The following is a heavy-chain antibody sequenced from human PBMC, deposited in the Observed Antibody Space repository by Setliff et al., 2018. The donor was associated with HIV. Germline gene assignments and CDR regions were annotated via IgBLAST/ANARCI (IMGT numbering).Heavy chain of an antibody. Sequence: SGPTLVNPTQTLTLTCTFSGFSLTTSGMCVTWIRQPPGRALEWLATIYWNDYEHYSPSLQNRLPITKDTSKKQVVLTMTNMAPADTATYYCARVPSTLYDWDYWGQGTLVTVSS. D-gene: IGHD3-3*01. CDR3: ARVPSTLYDWDY. CDR2: IYWNDYE. J-gene: IGHJ4*02. CDR1: GFSLTTSGMC. V-gene: IGHV2-5*08.